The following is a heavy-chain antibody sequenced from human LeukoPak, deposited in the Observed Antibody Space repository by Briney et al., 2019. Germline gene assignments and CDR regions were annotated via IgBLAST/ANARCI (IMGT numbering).Heavy chain of an antibody. V-gene: IGHV3-7*01. J-gene: IGHJ3*02. CDR3: AKLLVGATPGGDAFDI. CDR1: KFTFSSYW. D-gene: IGHD1-26*01. CDR2: MNQLGNEK. Sequence: GGSLRLSCAASKFTFSSYWMSWVRQAPGKGLEWVAYMNQLGNEKNYVDSVKGRFTISRDNAKNSLYLQMNSLRAEDTAVYYCAKLLVGATPGGDAFDIWGQGTMVTVSS.